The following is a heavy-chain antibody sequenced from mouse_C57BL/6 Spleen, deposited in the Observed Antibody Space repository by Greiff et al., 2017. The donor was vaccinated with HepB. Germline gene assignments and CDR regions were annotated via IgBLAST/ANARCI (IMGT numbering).Heavy chain of an antibody. D-gene: IGHD1-1*01. Sequence: QVQLKESGAELVRPGASVTLSCKASGYTFTDYEMHWVKQTPVHGLEWIGAIDPETGGTAYNQKFKGKAILTADKSSSTAYMELRSLTSEDSAVYYCTRRDYDGSSPLFDCWGQGTTPTDSS. CDR3: TRRDYDGSSPLFDC. J-gene: IGHJ2*01. CDR1: GYTFTDYE. CDR2: IDPETGGT. V-gene: IGHV1-15*01.